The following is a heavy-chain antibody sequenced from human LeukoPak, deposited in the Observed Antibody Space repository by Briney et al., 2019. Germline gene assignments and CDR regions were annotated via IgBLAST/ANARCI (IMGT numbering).Heavy chain of an antibody. CDR1: GFSFSTYA. CDR2: ICGNDGKT. J-gene: IGHJ4*02. Sequence: PGGSLRLSCAASGFSFSTYAMSWVRQAPGKGLEWVSGICGNDGKTYYAYSVKGRFTISRDNSKNTLHLQMNSLRAEDTALYYCAKDTGGSCYSAIAYWGQGALVTVST. CDR3: AKDTGGSCYSAIAY. V-gene: IGHV3-23*01. D-gene: IGHD2-15*01.